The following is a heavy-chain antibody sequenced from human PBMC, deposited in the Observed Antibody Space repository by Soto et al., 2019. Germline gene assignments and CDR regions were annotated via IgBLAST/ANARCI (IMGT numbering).Heavy chain of an antibody. CDR3: ARNSIAVAGIPYIDY. V-gene: IGHV1-18*04. CDR2: ISAYNGNT. Sequence: ASVKVCCKASGYTFTSYGNSWVRQAPGQGLEWMGWISAYNGNTNYAQKLQGRVTMTTDTSTSTAYMELRSLRSDDTAVYYCARNSIAVAGIPYIDYWGQGTLVTVYS. CDR1: GYTFTSYG. D-gene: IGHD6-19*01. J-gene: IGHJ4*02.